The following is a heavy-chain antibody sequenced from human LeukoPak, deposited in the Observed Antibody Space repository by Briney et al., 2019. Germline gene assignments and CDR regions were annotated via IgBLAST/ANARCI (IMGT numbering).Heavy chain of an antibody. J-gene: IGHJ4*02. D-gene: IGHD5-12*01. Sequence: GGSLRLSCAASGFTFSSYAMSWVRQDPGKGLEWVSAISGSGGSTYYADSVKGRFTISRDNSKNTLYLQMNSLRAEDTAVYYCAKALGYSGYHFDYWGQGTLVTVSS. CDR3: AKALGYSGYHFDY. CDR1: GFTFSSYA. V-gene: IGHV3-23*01. CDR2: ISGSGGST.